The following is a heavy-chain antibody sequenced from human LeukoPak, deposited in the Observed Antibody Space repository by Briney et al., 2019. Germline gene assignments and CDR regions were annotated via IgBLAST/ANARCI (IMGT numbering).Heavy chain of an antibody. D-gene: IGHD3-10*01. CDR2: INPNSGGT. V-gene: IGHV1-2*04. Sequence: ASVKVSCKASGYTFTGYYMHWVRQAPGQGLESMGWINPNSGGTNYAQKFQGWVTMTRDTSISTAYMELSRLRSDDTAVYYCARGLNYYGSGSYRDWFDPWGQGTLVTVSS. CDR1: GYTFTGYY. CDR3: ARGLNYYGSGSYRDWFDP. J-gene: IGHJ5*02.